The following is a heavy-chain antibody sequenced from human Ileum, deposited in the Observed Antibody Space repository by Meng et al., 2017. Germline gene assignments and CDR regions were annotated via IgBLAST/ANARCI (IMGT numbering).Heavy chain of an antibody. J-gene: IGHJ4*02. CDR3: ASGSGSLDY. CDR1: GGSVSSNIAA. CDR2: TYYRSKWYS. V-gene: IGHV6-1*01. Sequence: QVQLQHSGPGLVKPLQTFSLPCVVSGGSVSSNIAAWNWIRQSPLRGLEWLGRTYYRSKWYSEYAVSVTSRISITPDTSKNQFSLQMNSVTPEDTAVYYCASGSGSLDYWGPGTLVTVSS. D-gene: IGHD3-3*01.